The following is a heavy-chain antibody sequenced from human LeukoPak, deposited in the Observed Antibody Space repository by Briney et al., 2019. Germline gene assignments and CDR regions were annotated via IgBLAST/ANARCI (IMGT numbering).Heavy chain of an antibody. J-gene: IGHJ4*02. V-gene: IGHV1-2*02. CDR2: INPNSGGT. CDR1: GYTFTGYY. CDR3: AWASGSYYSIDY. D-gene: IGHD1-26*01. Sequence: ASVKVSCKASGYTFTGYYMHWVRQAPGQGLEWMGWINPNSGGTNYAQKFQGRVTMTRDTSIGTAYMELSSLRSEDTAVYYCAWASGSYYSIDYWGQGTLVTVSS.